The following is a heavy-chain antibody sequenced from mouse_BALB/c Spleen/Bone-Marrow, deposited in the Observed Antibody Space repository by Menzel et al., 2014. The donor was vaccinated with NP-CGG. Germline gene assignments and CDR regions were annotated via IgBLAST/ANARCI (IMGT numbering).Heavy chain of an antibody. Sequence: EVMLVESGGGLVKPGGSLKLSCAASGFTSSSYGMSWVRQTPEKRLEWVATISGGGSYTYYPDSVKGRFTISRDNAKNNLYLQMSSLRSEDTALYYCARQAGGSGYFDYWGQGTTLTVSS. V-gene: IGHV5-9-2*01. J-gene: IGHJ2*01. CDR3: ARQAGGSGYFDY. CDR2: ISGGGSYT. CDR1: GFTSSSYG. D-gene: IGHD1-1*01.